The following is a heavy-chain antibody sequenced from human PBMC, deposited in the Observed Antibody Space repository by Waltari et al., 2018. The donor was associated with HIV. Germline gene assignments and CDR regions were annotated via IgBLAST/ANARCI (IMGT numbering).Heavy chain of an antibody. Sequence: EVQLVESGGGLVQPGGSLRLSCAASGFTVSSTYMRWVRQAPGKGLEWVSVIYSGGSTYYADSVKGRFTISRDNSKNTLYLQMNSLRAEDTAVYYCASIAYCGGDCYPRGMDVWGQGTTVTVSS. CDR2: IYSGGST. J-gene: IGHJ6*02. V-gene: IGHV3-66*01. CDR1: GFTVSSTY. CDR3: ASIAYCGGDCYPRGMDV. D-gene: IGHD2-21*02.